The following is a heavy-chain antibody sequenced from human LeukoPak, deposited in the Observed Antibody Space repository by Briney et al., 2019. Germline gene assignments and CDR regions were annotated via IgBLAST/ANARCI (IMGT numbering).Heavy chain of an antibody. CDR1: GGSISSYY. V-gene: IGHV4-4*07. D-gene: IGHD6-13*01. Sequence: SETLSLTCTVSGGSISSYYWSWIRQPAGKELEWIGRIYTSGSTNYNPSLKSRVTMSVDTSKNQFSLKLSSVTAADTAVYYCARGDIAAAGSSYYYYYMDVWGKGTTVTVSS. CDR3: ARGDIAAAGSSYYYYYMDV. J-gene: IGHJ6*03. CDR2: IYTSGST.